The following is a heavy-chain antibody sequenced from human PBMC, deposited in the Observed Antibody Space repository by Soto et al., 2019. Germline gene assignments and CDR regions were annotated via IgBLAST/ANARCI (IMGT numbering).Heavy chain of an antibody. CDR2: ISNSGNSI. CDR3: ARDQCDTGSGNRGYFDY. D-gene: IGHD3-10*01. Sequence: EVQLVESGGGLVQPGGSLRLSCAASGFTFSHYEMNWVRQAPGKGLEWLAYISNSGNSIYYAASVKGRFTISRDNAKNSMYLEMSSLRAEDTAVDYCARDQCDTGSGNRGYFDYWGQGTLVTVSS. CDR1: GFTFSHYE. V-gene: IGHV3-48*03. J-gene: IGHJ4*02.